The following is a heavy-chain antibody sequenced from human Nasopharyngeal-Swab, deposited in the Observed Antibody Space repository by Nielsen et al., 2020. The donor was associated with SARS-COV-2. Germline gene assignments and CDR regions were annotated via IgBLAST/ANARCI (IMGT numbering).Heavy chain of an antibody. D-gene: IGHD2-15*01. CDR2: ISYSGST. V-gene: IGHV4-59*13. CDR3: ARGIMVASRSGLQH. Sequence: SETLSLTCTVSGASISSDYWTWVRQPPGKGVEWIGYISYSGSTSYNPSLKSRVTMSVDTSKNQFSLKLSSVTAADTAVYFCARGIMVASRSGLQHWGQGTLVTVSS. CDR1: GASISSDY. J-gene: IGHJ1*01.